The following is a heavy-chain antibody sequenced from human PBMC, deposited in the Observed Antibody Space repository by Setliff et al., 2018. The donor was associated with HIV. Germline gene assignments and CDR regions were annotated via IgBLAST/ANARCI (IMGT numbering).Heavy chain of an antibody. D-gene: IGHD3-16*01. Sequence: ASVKVSCKASGYTFTAYYMHWVRQVPGQGLEWMGRINPNSGGTNYAQKFQGRVTMTRDTTISTVYMELSSLRADDTAVYYCARVDDDYVWARTYFDYWGQGSLVTVSS. CDR3: ARVDDDYVWARTYFDY. CDR2: INPNSGGT. V-gene: IGHV1-2*06. J-gene: IGHJ4*02. CDR1: GYTFTAYY.